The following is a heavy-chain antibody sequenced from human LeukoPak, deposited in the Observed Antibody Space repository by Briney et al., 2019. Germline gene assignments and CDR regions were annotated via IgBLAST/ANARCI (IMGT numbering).Heavy chain of an antibody. D-gene: IGHD2-15*01. CDR2: ISYDGSNK. V-gene: IGHV3-30*03. CDR1: GFTFSSYG. Sequence: GGSLRLSCAASGFTFSSYGMHWVRQAPGKGLEWVAVISYDGSNKYYADSVKGRFTISRDNSKNTLYLQMNSLRAEDTAVYYCARRGYCGGGSCPKVYYFDYWGQGTLVTVSS. J-gene: IGHJ4*02. CDR3: ARRGYCGGGSCPKVYYFDY.